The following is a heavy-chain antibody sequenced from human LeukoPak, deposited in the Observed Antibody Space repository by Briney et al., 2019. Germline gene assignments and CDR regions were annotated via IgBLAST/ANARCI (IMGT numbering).Heavy chain of an antibody. CDR3: TRDRGAYNLYDY. J-gene: IGHJ4*02. D-gene: IGHD1-1*01. V-gene: IGHV3-49*03. CDR1: GFTFGDYA. CDR2: IRSKAYGETA. Sequence: GGSLRLSCTASGFTFGDYAMSWIRQAPGKGLEWVGFIRSKAYGETADYAASVKGRFTISRDDSKAIAYLQMNSLKTEDTAVYHCTRDRGAYNLYDYWGREPWSPSPQ.